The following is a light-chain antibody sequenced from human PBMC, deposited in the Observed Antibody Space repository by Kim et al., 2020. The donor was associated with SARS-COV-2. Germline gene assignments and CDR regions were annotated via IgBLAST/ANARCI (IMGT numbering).Light chain of an antibody. V-gene: IGLV2-11*01. Sequence: GQSVTMSCAGTSSDVGGYRYVSWYQQHPGKAPKVMTYDVSKRPSGVPERFSGSKSGNTASLTISGLQAEDEADYYCCSYAGSYTFVFGGGTKLTVL. CDR1: SSDVGGYRY. CDR2: DVS. CDR3: CSYAGSYTFV. J-gene: IGLJ2*01.